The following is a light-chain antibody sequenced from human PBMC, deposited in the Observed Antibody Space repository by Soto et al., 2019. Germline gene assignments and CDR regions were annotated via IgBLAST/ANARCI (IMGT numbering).Light chain of an antibody. CDR3: QQYGFSPRS. CDR2: GAS. J-gene: IGKJ1*01. CDR1: QSVSSNY. Sequence: ELVLTQSPGTLSLSPGERATLSCRTSQSVSSNYLAWYQQKPGQAPRSLIYGASSRATGLPDRFSGSGSGTFFTLTISSLEPEDFAVYYFQQYGFSPRSFGQGTKVEIK. V-gene: IGKV3-20*01.